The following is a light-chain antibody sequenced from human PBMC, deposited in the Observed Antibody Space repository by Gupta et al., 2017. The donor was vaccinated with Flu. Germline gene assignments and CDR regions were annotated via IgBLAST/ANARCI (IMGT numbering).Light chain of an antibody. CDR3: QQRSNSTPYT. CDR2: DAS. J-gene: IGKJ2*01. CDR1: QSVSTY. Sequence: EIELTQSPATLSLSPGERATLSCRASQSVSTYLAWYQQKPAQAPSLLIYDASNRATGIPARFSGSGSGTDFTLTIISLEPQDFAVYYCQQRSNSTPYTFGQGTSLEVK. V-gene: IGKV3-11*01.